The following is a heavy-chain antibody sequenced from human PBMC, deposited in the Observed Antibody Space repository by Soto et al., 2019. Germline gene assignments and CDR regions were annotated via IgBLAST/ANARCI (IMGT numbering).Heavy chain of an antibody. CDR2: ISYDGSNK. J-gene: IGHJ6*02. D-gene: IGHD3-22*01. Sequence: PGGSLRLSCAASGFTFSSYAMHWVRQAPGKGLEWVAVISYDGSNKYYADSVKGRFTISRDNSKNTLYLQMNSLRAEDTAVYYCARDDSGGYNTYYYYGMDVWGQGTTVTVSS. V-gene: IGHV3-30-3*01. CDR1: GFTFSSYA. CDR3: ARDDSGGYNTYYYYGMDV.